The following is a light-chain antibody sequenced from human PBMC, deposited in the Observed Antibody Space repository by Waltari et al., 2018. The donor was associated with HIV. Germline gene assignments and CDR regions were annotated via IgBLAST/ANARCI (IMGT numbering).Light chain of an antibody. V-gene: IGKV3-11*01. CDR3: QQRSNWPIT. Sequence: GERATLSCRASQSVSSYLTWYQRKPGQAPRLLIYDASNRATGIPARFSGSGSGTDFNLTISSLEPEDFAVYYCQQRSNWPITFGQGTRLEIK. CDR1: QSVSSY. CDR2: DAS. J-gene: IGKJ5*01.